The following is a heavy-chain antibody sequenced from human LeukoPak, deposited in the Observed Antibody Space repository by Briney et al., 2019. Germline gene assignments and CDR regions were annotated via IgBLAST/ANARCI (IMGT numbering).Heavy chain of an antibody. CDR2: ISSSSSYI. Sequence: GGSLRLSCAASGFTFSSYSMNWVGQAPGKGLEWVSSISSSSSYIYYADSVKGRFTISRDNAKNSLYLQMNSLRAEDTAVYYCARERYDFWSGYYTDFYYYGMDVWGQGTTVTVSS. J-gene: IGHJ6*02. V-gene: IGHV3-21*01. CDR1: GFTFSSYS. CDR3: ARERYDFWSGYYTDFYYYGMDV. D-gene: IGHD3-3*01.